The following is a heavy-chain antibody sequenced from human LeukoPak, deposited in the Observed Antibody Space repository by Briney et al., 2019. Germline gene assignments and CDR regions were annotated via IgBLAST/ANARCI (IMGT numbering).Heavy chain of an antibody. CDR3: AKVPYYDILTGYYDY. Sequence: SGGSLRLSCAASGFTFSSYAMSWVRQAPGKGLEWVSAISGSGGSTYYADSVKGRFTISRDNSKNTLYLQMNSLRAEDTAVYYCAKVPYYDILTGYYDYWGQGTLVTVSS. D-gene: IGHD3-9*01. CDR2: ISGSGGST. J-gene: IGHJ4*02. CDR1: GFTFSSYA. V-gene: IGHV3-23*01.